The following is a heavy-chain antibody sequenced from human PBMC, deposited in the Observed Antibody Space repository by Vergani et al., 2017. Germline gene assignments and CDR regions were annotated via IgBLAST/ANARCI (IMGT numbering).Heavy chain of an antibody. CDR3: ARISTYGGYYYYGMDV. Sequence: QVQLVQSGAEVKKPGASVKVSCKASGYTFTSYAISWVRQAPGQGLEWMGRIIPIFGTANYAQKFQGRVTITADESTSTAYMELSSLRSEDTAVYYCARISTYGGYYYYGMDVWGQGTTVTVSS. V-gene: IGHV1-69*13. CDR1: GYTFTSYA. D-gene: IGHD2-2*01. J-gene: IGHJ6*02. CDR2: IIPIFGTA.